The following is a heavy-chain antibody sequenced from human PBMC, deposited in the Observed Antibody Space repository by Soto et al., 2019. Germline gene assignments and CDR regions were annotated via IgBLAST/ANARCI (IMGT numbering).Heavy chain of an antibody. CDR2: IYWDNDK. CDR3: AHKGGRGAGMDV. V-gene: IGHV2-5*02. Sequence: QITLKESGPTLVKPTQTLTLTCTFSGFSVSTSGVGVAWIRQSPGKALEWLALIYWDNDKRYSPFLQSRVTITKDTSKNQVVLTMTNMDPVDTATYYCAHKGGRGAGMDVWGQGTMVTVSS. CDR1: GFSVSTSGVG. D-gene: IGHD2-15*01. J-gene: IGHJ6*02.